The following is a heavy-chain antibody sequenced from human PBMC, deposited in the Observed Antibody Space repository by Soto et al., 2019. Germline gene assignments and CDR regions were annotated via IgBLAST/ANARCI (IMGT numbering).Heavy chain of an antibody. CDR1: GGSINSGGYY. V-gene: IGHV4-31*03. J-gene: IGHJ6*02. CDR2: LYYRGNT. Sequence: SETLSLTCTVSGGSINSGGYYWNWIRQHPGKGREWLGYLYYRGNTYYNPSLKSRITISGDTSKNQFSLKLSSVTAADTAVYYCARDVTTRTSTYYYAMDVWGQGTTVTVSS. CDR3: ARDVTTRTSTYYYAMDV. D-gene: IGHD4-4*01.